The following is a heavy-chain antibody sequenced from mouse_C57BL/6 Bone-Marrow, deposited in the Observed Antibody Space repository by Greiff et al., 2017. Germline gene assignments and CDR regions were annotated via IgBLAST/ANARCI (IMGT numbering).Heavy chain of an antibody. CDR2: IWTGGGT. V-gene: IGHV2-9-1*01. CDR1: GFSLTSYA. CDR3: ARNRIYYYGSGYFDV. D-gene: IGHD1-1*01. Sequence: VKVVESGPGLVAPSQSLSITCTVSGFSLTSYAISWVRQPPGKGLEWLGVIWTGGGTNYNSALKSRLSISKGNSKSQVFLKMNSLQTDDTARYYCARNRIYYYGSGYFDVWGTGTTVTVSA. J-gene: IGHJ1*03.